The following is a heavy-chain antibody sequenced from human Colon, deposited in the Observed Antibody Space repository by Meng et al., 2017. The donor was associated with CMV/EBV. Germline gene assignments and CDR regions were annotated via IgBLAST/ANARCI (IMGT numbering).Heavy chain of an antibody. V-gene: IGHV5-51*01. CDR3: SRHKKAPYCSSASCYETFGWFDP. CDR2: INPGDSDT. D-gene: IGHD2-2*01. Sequence: GGSLRLSCMGSGYIFSDYWIGWVRQMPGKGLEWMGIINPGDSDTRYSPSFQGQVTISVDKSITTAYVQWNSLKTSDTAIYYCSRHKKAPYCSSASCYETFGWFDPWGHGTLVTVSS. CDR1: GYIFSDYW. J-gene: IGHJ5*02.